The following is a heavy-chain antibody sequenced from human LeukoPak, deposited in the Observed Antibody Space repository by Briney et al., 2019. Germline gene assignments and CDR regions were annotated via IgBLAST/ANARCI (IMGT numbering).Heavy chain of an antibody. J-gene: IGHJ4*02. D-gene: IGHD1-26*01. Sequence: PSETLSLTCTVSGGSISSGGYYWSWLRQHPGKGLEWIGYIYYSGSTYYNPSLKSRVTISVDTSKNQFSLKLSSVTAADTAVYYCARERSGSYFPFDYWGQGTLVTVSS. CDR1: GGSISSGGYY. V-gene: IGHV4-31*03. CDR3: ARERSGSYFPFDY. CDR2: IYYSGST.